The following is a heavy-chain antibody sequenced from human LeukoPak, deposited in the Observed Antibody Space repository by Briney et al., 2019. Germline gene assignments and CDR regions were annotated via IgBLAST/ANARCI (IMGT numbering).Heavy chain of an antibody. CDR3: ARLMVRGVIISETDDY. V-gene: IGHV1-69*04. Sequence: ASVTHSCTASGGTFSSYAISWVRQAPGQGLEWMGRIIPILGIANYAQKLQGRVTITADKSTSTAYMELSSLRSEDTAVYYCARLMVRGVIISETDDYWGQGTLVTVSS. CDR1: GGTFSSYA. D-gene: IGHD3-10*01. J-gene: IGHJ4*02. CDR2: IIPILGIA.